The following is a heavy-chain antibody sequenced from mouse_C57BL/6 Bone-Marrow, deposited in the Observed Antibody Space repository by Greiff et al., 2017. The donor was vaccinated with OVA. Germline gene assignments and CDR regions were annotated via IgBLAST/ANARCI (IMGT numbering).Heavy chain of an antibody. V-gene: IGHV10-3*01. CDR3: VRDYYYGSIAY. D-gene: IGHD1-1*01. CDR2: IRSKSSNYAT. CDR1: GFTFNTYA. Sequence: GGGLVQPKGSLKLSCAASGFTFNTYAMHWVRQAPGKGLECVARIRSKSSNYATYYADSVKDRFTISRDDSQSMLYLQMNNLKTEDTAMYYCVRDYYYGSIAYWGQGTLVTVSA. J-gene: IGHJ3*01.